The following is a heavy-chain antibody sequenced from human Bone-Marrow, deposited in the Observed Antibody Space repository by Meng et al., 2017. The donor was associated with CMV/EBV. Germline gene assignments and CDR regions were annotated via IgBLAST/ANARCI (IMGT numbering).Heavy chain of an antibody. CDR3: ARDRYCSSTSCYTGRYYYYGMDV. Sequence: ASVKVSCKASGYTFTSYGISWARQAPGQGLEWMGWISAYNGNTNYVQKLQGRVTMTTDTSTSTAYMELRSLRSDDTAVYYCARDRYCSSTSCYTGRYYYYGMDVWGQGTTVTFSS. J-gene: IGHJ6*02. V-gene: IGHV1-18*01. D-gene: IGHD2-2*02. CDR2: ISAYNGNT. CDR1: GYTFTSYG.